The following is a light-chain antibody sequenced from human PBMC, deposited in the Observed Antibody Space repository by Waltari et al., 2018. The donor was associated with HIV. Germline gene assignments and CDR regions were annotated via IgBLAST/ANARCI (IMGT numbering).Light chain of an antibody. CDR1: NIGSKR. CDR2: DDS. V-gene: IGLV3-21*02. CDR3: QVWDSNTDPVI. Sequence: YVLTQPPSVSVAPGQTARMTCGGNNIGSKRVHWYQQKPGQAPVLVVYDDSDRPSGIPERFSGSNSANTATLIISRVGAGDEADYYCQVWDSNTDPVIFGGGTKLTVL. J-gene: IGLJ2*01.